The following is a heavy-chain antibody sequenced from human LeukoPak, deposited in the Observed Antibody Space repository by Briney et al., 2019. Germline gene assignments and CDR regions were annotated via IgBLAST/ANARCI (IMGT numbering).Heavy chain of an antibody. D-gene: IGHD4-17*01. Sequence: SETLSLTCTVSGGSIGSSDSFWGWIRQPPGKGLEWIGSIYYSGSTYYNPSLKSRVTISVDTSKNQFSLKLSSVTAADTAVYYCARGSRGITVTSPKFDYWGQGTLVTVSS. CDR3: ARGSRGITVTSPKFDY. CDR1: GGSIGSSDSF. V-gene: IGHV4-39*07. J-gene: IGHJ4*02. CDR2: IYYSGST.